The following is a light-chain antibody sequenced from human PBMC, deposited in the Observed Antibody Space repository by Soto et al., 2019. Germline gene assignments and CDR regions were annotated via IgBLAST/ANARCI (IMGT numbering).Light chain of an antibody. CDR3: SAWDDSLNGPV. CDR2: YDD. J-gene: IGLJ2*01. V-gene: IGLV1-36*01. CDR1: TPNIGNNA. Sequence: QSVLTQPPSVSAAPRQRVTISCSGSTPNIGNNAVNWYQLLPGKAPKLLIYYDDLLPSGVSDRFSGSKSGTSASLAISGLQSEDEADYFCSAWDDSLNGPVFGGGTKLPVL.